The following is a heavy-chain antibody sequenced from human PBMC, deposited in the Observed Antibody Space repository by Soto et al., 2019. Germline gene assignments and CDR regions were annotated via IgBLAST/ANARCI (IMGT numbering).Heavy chain of an antibody. CDR1: GFTFSSYA. D-gene: IGHD1-26*01. Sequence: QVQLVESGGGVVQPGRSLRLSCAASGFTFSSYAMHWVRQAPGQGLEWVAVISYDGSNKYYADSVKGRFTISRDNSKNTRYRQMNSLRAEDTAVYYCARDGGIVGATDWFDPWGQGTLVTVSS. J-gene: IGHJ5*02. CDR2: ISYDGSNK. V-gene: IGHV3-30-3*01. CDR3: ARDGGIVGATDWFDP.